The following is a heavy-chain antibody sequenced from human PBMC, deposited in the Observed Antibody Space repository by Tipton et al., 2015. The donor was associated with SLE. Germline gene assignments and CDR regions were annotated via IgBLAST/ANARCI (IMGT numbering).Heavy chain of an antibody. Sequence: QLVQSGGGVVQPGGSLRLSCAASGFTFSSYGMHWVRQAPGKGLEWVAFIRYDGSNKYYADSVKGRFTISRDNSKNTLYLQMNSLRAEDTAVYYCAKDSERIVVVPAAMPSYFDYWGQGTLVTVSS. CDR3: AKDSERIVVVPAAMPSYFDY. J-gene: IGHJ4*02. CDR1: GFTFSSYG. D-gene: IGHD2-2*01. V-gene: IGHV3-30*02. CDR2: IRYDGSNK.